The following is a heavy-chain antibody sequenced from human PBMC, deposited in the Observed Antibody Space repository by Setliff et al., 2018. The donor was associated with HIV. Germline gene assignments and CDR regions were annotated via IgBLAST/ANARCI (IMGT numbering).Heavy chain of an antibody. V-gene: IGHV4-34*01. CDR1: GGSLSGYY. D-gene: IGHD1-1*01. J-gene: IGHJ5*02. CDR2: INHSGST. Sequence: SETLSLTCAVCGGSLSGYYWSWIRQPPGKGLEWIGEINHSGSTTYSPSLKSRVTISVDTSKKQFSLKLNTVTAADTAVCYCALLEVPLIMTTPPPPWGQGTRGTAPQ. CDR3: ALLEVPLIMTTPPPP.